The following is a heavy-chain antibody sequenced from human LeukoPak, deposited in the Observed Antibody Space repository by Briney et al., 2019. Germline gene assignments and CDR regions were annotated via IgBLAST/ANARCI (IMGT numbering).Heavy chain of an antibody. CDR3: ARSVLVVVTAISYYFDY. D-gene: IGHD2-21*02. V-gene: IGHV3-48*03. CDR2: ISSSGSTI. CDR1: GFTFSSYE. J-gene: IGHJ4*02. Sequence: GGSLRLSCAASGFTFSSYEMNWIRQAPGKGLEWVSYISSSGSTIYYADSVKGRFTISRDNAKNSLYLQMNSLRAEDTAVYYCARSVLVVVTAISYYFDYWGQGTLVTVSS.